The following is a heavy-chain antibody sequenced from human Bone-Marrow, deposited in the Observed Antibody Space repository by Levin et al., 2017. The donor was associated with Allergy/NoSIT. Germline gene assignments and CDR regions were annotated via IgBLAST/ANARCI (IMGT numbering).Heavy chain of an antibody. D-gene: IGHD3-10*01. CDR2: ISYDGSNE. CDR1: GFNFNLYG. Sequence: GGSLRLSCAASGFNFNLYGMHWVRQAPGKGLEWVAVISYDGSNENSADSVKGRFTVSRDNSKNTVYLQMSSLRSEDTSLYFCAKVGQEQTSYYSSPGNYYNPWFSTWGQGTLVTVSS. CDR3: AKVGQEQTSYYSSPGNYYNPWFST. V-gene: IGHV3-30*18. J-gene: IGHJ4*02.